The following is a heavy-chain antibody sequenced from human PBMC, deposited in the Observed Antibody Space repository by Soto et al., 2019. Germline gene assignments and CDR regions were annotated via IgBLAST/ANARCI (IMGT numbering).Heavy chain of an antibody. D-gene: IGHD6-6*01. CDR2: IYPGDSDT. CDR1: GYSFTSYC. CDR3: ARISSSGYYYYYYDMDV. Sequence: GESLKISCKGSGYSFTSYCIGWVRQMPGKGLEWMGIIYPGDSDTRYSPSFQGQVTISADKSISTAYLQWSSLKASDTAMYYCARISSSGYYYYYYDMDVWGQGTTVTVSS. V-gene: IGHV5-51*01. J-gene: IGHJ6*02.